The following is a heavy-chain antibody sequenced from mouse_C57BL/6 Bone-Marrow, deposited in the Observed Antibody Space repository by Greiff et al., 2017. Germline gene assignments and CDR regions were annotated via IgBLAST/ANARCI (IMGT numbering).Heavy chain of an antibody. J-gene: IGHJ4*01. CDR1: GYTFTDYY. CDR2: INPYNGGT. Sequence: EVQLQQSGPVLVKPGASVKMSCKASGYTFTDYYMNWVQQSHGKSLEWIGVINPYNGGTSYNQKFKGRATLTVSKSSSTAYMELNSLTSEDSAVYYCARGHYYAMDYWGQGTSVTVSS. CDR3: ARGHYYAMDY. V-gene: IGHV1-19*01.